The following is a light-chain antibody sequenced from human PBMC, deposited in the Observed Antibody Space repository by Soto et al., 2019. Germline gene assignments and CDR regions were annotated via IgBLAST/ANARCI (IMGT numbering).Light chain of an antibody. CDR2: GAS. J-gene: IGKJ2*01. CDR3: QQYGSSPLYT. CDR1: QSVSSSY. V-gene: IGKV3-20*01. Sequence: EIVLTQSPGTLSLSPGERATLSCRASQSVSSSYLAWYQQKPGQAPRLLIYGASSRATGIPDRFSSSGSGTDFTLTISRLEPEDFAVSYCQQYGSSPLYTFGQGTKLEIK.